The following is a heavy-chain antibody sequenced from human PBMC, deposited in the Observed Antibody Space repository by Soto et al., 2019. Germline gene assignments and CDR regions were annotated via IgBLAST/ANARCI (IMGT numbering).Heavy chain of an antibody. D-gene: IGHD3-22*01. V-gene: IGHV1-2*02. Sequence: ASVKVSCKASGYTFTGYYMHWVRQAPGQGLEWMGWINPNSGGTNYAQKFQGRVTMTRDTSISTAYMELSRLRSDDTAVYYCARGPYYYDSSGYYYYFDYWGQGTLVIVSS. J-gene: IGHJ4*02. CDR2: INPNSGGT. CDR3: ARGPYYYDSSGYYYYFDY. CDR1: GYTFTGYY.